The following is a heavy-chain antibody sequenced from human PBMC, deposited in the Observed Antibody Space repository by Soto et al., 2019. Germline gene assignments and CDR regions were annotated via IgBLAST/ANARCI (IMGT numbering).Heavy chain of an antibody. V-gene: IGHV1-69*01. J-gene: IGHJ6*02. CDR1: GGTFSSYA. CDR3: ARAGGLRYSGSYYGMDV. Sequence: QVQLVQSGAEVKKPGSSVKVSCKASGGTFSSYAISWVRQAPGQGLEWMGGIIPIFGTANYAQKVQGRVTITADESTSTAYMELSSLRSEDTAVYYGARAGGLRYSGSYYGMDVWGQGTTVTVSS. D-gene: IGHD1-26*01. CDR2: IIPIFGTA.